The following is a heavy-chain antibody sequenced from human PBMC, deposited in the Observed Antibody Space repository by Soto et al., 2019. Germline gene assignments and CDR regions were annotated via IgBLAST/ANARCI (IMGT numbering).Heavy chain of an antibody. V-gene: IGHV3-30-3*01. CDR1: GFTFSSYA. J-gene: IGHJ6*02. Sequence: LRLSCAASGFTFSSYAMHWVRQAPGKGREWVAVISYDESQKYYADSVKGRFTISRDSSENTLYLQMNSLRAEDTAVYYCARPNHPSGSHYYPHYGMDVWGQGTTVTVSS. CDR2: ISYDESQK. CDR3: ARPNHPSGSHYYPHYGMDV. D-gene: IGHD1-26*01.